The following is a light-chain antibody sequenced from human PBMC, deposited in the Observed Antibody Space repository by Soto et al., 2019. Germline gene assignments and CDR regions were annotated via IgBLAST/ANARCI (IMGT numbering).Light chain of an antibody. V-gene: IGLV2-23*02. J-gene: IGLJ1*01. CDR2: EVT. CDR3: CSFGGSGYV. Sequence: QSVLTQPASLSGSPGQSITISCSGTTSDVGIVSWYQHHPGKAPKLMIHEVTKRPSGVSDRFSGSKSGNSASLTISGLQAEDEADYFCCSFGGSGYVFGTGTKVTVL. CDR1: TSDVGI.